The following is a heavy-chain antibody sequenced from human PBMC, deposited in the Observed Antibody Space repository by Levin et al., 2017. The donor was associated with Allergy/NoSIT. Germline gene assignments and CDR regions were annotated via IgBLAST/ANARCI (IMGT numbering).Heavy chain of an antibody. CDR1: GYTFPSYW. CDR2: IYPGDSDT. CDR3: VRRRRMALRYDAFDI. V-gene: IGHV5-51*01. Sequence: GESLKISCKGSGYTFPSYWIGWVRQMPEKGLEWMGIIYPGDSDTRYSPSFQGQVTISVDKSISTAYLQWSSLKASDTAMYYCVRRRRMALRYDAFDIWGQGTMVTVSS. J-gene: IGHJ3*02. D-gene: IGHD3-16*02.